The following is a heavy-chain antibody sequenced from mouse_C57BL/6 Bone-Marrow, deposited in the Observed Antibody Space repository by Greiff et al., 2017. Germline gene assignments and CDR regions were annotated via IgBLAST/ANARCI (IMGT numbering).Heavy chain of an antibody. J-gene: IGHJ1*03. CDR1: GYTFTSYW. CDR3: AREDYDYDDWYFDV. CDR2: IDPSDSYT. V-gene: IGHV1-59*01. D-gene: IGHD2-4*01. Sequence: QVQLQQPGAELVRPGTSVKLSCKASGYTFTSYWMHWVKQRPGQGLEWIGVIDPSDSYTNYNQKFKGKATLTVDTSSSTAYMQLSSLTSEDSAVYYCAREDYDYDDWYFDVWGTGTTVTVSS.